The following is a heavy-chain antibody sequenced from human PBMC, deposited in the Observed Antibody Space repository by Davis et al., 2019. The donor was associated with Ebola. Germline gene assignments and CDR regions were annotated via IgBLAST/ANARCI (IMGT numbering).Heavy chain of an antibody. J-gene: IGHJ5*02. CDR1: GASISDGDYY. Sequence: MPSETLSLTCSVSGASISDGDYYWSWIRQPPGKGLEWIAYMFYSGTTNYNPSLQSRVIISVDTSKNQFSLKLSSVTAADTAVYYCARVYSSGWHGWFDPWGPGTLVTVSA. CDR3: ARVYSSGWHGWFDP. CDR2: MFYSGTT. V-gene: IGHV4-30-4*01. D-gene: IGHD6-19*01.